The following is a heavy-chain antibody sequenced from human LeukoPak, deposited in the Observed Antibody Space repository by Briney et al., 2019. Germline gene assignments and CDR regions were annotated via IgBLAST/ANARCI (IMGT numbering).Heavy chain of an antibody. J-gene: IGHJ4*02. V-gene: IGHV3-30*04. Sequence: GRSLRLSCAASGFTFSSYAMHWVRQAPGKGLEWVAVISYDGSNKYYADSVKGRFTISRDNSKNTLYLQMNSLRAEDTAVYYCASVCLVVVPTAMHGGDYWGQGTLVTVSS. D-gene: IGHD2-2*01. CDR2: ISYDGSNK. CDR3: ASVCLVVVPTAMHGGDY. CDR1: GFTFSSYA.